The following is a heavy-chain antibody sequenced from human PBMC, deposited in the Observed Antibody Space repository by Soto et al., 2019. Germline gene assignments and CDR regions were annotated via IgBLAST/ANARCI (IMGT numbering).Heavy chain of an antibody. CDR3: AKGRGEMNWANYYGLDV. Sequence: QVQLVESGGGVVQPGRSLRLSCAASGFSFPRFGMHWVRQAPGKGLEXVALITYEGSQIYYADAVKGRFTISRDNGDNTLSLQMDNLRTEDTATYFCAKGRGEMNWANYYGLDVWGQGTTVTVSS. D-gene: IGHD7-27*01. V-gene: IGHV3-30*18. CDR2: ITYEGSQI. J-gene: IGHJ6*02. CDR1: GFSFPRFG.